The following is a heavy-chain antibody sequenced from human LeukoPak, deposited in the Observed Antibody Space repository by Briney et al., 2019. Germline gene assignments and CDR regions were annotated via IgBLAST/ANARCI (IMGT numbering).Heavy chain of an antibody. CDR2: INHSGST. CDR1: GGSFSGYY. D-gene: IGHD2-15*01. Sequence: PSETLSLTCAVYGGSFSGYYWCWIRQPPGKGLEWIGEINHSGSTNYNPSLKSRVTISVDTPKNQFSLKLSSVTAADTAVYYCARAGVAGVVVVAAIDYWGQGTLVTVSS. V-gene: IGHV4-34*01. CDR3: ARAGVAGVVVVAAIDY. J-gene: IGHJ4*02.